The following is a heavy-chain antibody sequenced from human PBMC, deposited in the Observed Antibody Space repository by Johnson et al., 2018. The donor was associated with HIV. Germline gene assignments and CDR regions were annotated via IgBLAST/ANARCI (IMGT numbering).Heavy chain of an antibody. CDR2: IYSGGST. CDR3: ARGNRVVDHAFDI. V-gene: IGHV3-66*02. J-gene: IGHJ3*02. D-gene: IGHD2-15*01. Sequence: MQLVESGGGVVRPGGSLRLSCAASGFTFDDYGMSWVRQAPGKGLEWVSVIYSGGSTYYPDSVKGRFTISRDNSRNTVYIQMNSLRAEDTAVYFCARGNRVVDHAFDIWGQGTMVTVSS. CDR1: GFTFDDYG.